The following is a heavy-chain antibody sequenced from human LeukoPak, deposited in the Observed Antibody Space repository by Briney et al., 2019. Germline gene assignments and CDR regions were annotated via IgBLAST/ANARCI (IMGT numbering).Heavy chain of an antibody. CDR1: GFTFSNSA. Sequence: GGSLRLSCAASGFTFSNSAMSWVRQAPGKGLEYVSAISSNGGSTYYANSVKGRFTISRDNSKNTLYLQMGSLRAEDMAVYYCARSDYYYGSGSYYDVWGKGTTVTVSS. CDR3: ARSDYYYGSGSYYDV. V-gene: IGHV3-64*01. D-gene: IGHD3-10*01. J-gene: IGHJ6*04. CDR2: ISSNGGST.